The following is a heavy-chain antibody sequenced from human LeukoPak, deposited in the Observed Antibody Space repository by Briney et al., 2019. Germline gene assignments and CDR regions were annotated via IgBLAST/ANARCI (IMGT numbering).Heavy chain of an antibody. CDR3: AREWQQLEVFDI. J-gene: IGHJ3*02. CDR1: GGSISSYY. D-gene: IGHD6-13*01. CDR2: IYYSGST. Sequence: PSETLSLTCTVSGGSISSYYWSWIRQPPGKGLGWIGYIYYSGSTNYNPSLKSRVTISVDTSKNQFSLKLSSVTAADTAVYYCAREWQQLEVFDIWGQGTMVTVSS. V-gene: IGHV4-59*01.